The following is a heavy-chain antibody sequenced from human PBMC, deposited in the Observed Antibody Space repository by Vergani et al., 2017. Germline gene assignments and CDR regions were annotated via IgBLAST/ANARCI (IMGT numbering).Heavy chain of an antibody. V-gene: IGHV1-8*03. CDR3: ARVWGDIDY. CDR1: GYTFTSYD. J-gene: IGHJ4*02. CDR2: MNPNSGHT. Sequence: QVQLVQSGAEVKTPGASVKVPCKASGYTFTSYDIHWVRQATGQGLEWMGCMNPNSGHTDYAQKFQGRDTFTRLTSINTAYMDLGRRGSEDTAVYYCARVWGDIDYWGQGTLVTVSS. D-gene: IGHD2-21*01.